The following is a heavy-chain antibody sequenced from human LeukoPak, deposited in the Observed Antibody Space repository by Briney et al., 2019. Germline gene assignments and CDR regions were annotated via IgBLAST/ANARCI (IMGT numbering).Heavy chain of an antibody. J-gene: IGHJ5*02. CDR1: GYSISSGYD. Sequence: PSETLSLTCAVSGYSISSGYDWGWIRQPPGKVLEGIGRIYHMGSTYYNPSLKSRVTISIDTSKNQFYLQLSSVNAEDTAVYYCARDKVGGTDWFDHWGQGTLVTVSS. V-gene: IGHV4-38-2*02. CDR3: ARDKVGGTDWFDH. D-gene: IGHD1-26*01. CDR2: IYHMGST.